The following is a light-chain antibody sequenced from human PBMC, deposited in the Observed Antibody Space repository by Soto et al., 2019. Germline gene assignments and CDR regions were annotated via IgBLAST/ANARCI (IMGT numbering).Light chain of an antibody. CDR1: SSNIGSSS. CDR2: RNN. J-gene: IGLJ3*02. Sequence: QSVLTQPPSASGTPGQRVTIFCSGGSSNIGSSSVYWFQQLPGTAPKLLIYRNNQRPSGVPDRFSGSKSGTSASLAISGLRSEDEADYYCAAWDDSLGGWVFGGGTQLTVL. V-gene: IGLV1-47*01. CDR3: AAWDDSLGGWV.